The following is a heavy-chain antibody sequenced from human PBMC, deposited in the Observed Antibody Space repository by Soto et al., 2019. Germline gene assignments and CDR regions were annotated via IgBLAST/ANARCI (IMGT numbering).Heavy chain of an antibody. CDR2: ISGSGGST. CDR3: AKLEYWYTDYGDYPFDAFDI. CDR1: GFTFSSYA. D-gene: IGHD4-17*01. J-gene: IGHJ3*02. V-gene: IGHV3-23*01. Sequence: GGSLRLSCAASGFTFSSYAMSWVRQAPGKGLEWVSAISGSGGSTYYADSVKGRFTISRDNSKNTLYLQMNSLRAEDTAVYYCAKLEYWYTDYGDYPFDAFDIWGQGTMVTVSS.